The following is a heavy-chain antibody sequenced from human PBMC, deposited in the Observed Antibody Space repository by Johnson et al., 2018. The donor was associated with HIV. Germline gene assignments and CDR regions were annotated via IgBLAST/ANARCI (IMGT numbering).Heavy chain of an antibody. D-gene: IGHD1-26*01. J-gene: IGHJ3*02. CDR1: GFTVSNNY. CDR2: IYSGGST. V-gene: IGHV3-66*01. CDR3: ARALGATYAFDI. Sequence: VQLVESGGGLVQPGGSLRLSCAASGFTVSNNYMTWVRQAPGKGLEWVSLIYSGGSTYYADSVKGRFTISRDNSKNTLYLQMNSLRAGDTAVYYCARALGATYAFDIWGQGTMVTVSS.